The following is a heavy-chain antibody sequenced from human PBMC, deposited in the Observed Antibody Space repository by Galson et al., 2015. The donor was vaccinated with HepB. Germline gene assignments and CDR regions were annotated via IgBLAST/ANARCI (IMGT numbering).Heavy chain of an antibody. CDR1: GFTFSSYW. V-gene: IGHV3-74*01. CDR3: ARGRAAAPYGFDI. CDR2: INFDGSGT. J-gene: IGHJ3*02. D-gene: IGHD6-13*01. Sequence: SLRLSCAASGFTFSSYWMHWVRQAPGKGLVWVSRINFDGSGTSHADSVTGRLTISRDNAKSTVYLQMNSLRAEDTAVYYCARGRAAAPYGFDIWGQGTMVTVSS.